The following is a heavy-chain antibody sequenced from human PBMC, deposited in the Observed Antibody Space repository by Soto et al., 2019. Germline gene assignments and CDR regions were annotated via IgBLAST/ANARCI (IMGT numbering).Heavy chain of an antibody. J-gene: IGHJ4*02. D-gene: IGHD3-3*01. CDR3: ARVDVLRFLEWLI. CDR1: AGTFSSYA. CDR2: ISSYNGNT. V-gene: IGHV1-18*01. Sequence: SVMVSCKASAGTFSSYAISWVRQAPGQGLEWMGWISSYNGNTNYAQNLQGRVTMTTDTSTSTAYMELRSLRSDDTAVYYCARVDVLRFLEWLIWGQGTLVTVSS.